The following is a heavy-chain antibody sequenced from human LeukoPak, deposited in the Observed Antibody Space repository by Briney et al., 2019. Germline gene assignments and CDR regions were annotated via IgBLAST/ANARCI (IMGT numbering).Heavy chain of an antibody. J-gene: IGHJ4*02. CDR2: THHSGSS. CDR1: GDSVSYDNW. CDR3: ARHHYFALAY. D-gene: IGHD2-21*01. V-gene: IGHV4-4*02. Sequence: PSETLSLTCAVSGDSVSYDNWWSWVRQPPRKGLEWIGETHHSGSSNYNPSLKSRVTVSVDKSKSQVSLSLTSVTAADTAVYYCARHHYFALAYWGQGTLVTVSS.